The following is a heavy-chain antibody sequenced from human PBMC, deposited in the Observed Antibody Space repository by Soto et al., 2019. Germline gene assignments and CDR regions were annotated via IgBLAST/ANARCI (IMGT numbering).Heavy chain of an antibody. CDR1: GGSISSSSYS. CDR3: ARGGGVYYFDY. D-gene: IGHD2-8*02. Sequence: PSETLSLTCSVSGGSISSSSYSWGWIRQPPGKGLEWIGTIYYSGSTHYNPSLEGRVAISADTPNNQLSLRLSSVTAADTAVYYCARGGGVYYFDYWGQGTLVTVSS. V-gene: IGHV4-39*01. CDR2: IYYSGST. J-gene: IGHJ4*02.